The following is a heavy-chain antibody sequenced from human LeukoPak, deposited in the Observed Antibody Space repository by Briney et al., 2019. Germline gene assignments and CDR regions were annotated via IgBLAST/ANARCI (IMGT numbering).Heavy chain of an antibody. CDR1: GFTFSSYW. J-gene: IGHJ4*02. V-gene: IGHV3-7*01. Sequence: GGSLRLSCAASGFTFSSYWMNWVRQAPGKGLEGVANIKQDGSEKYYVDSVRGRFTISRDNAKNSLYLQMNSLRAEDTAVYYCARDGGYYFDYWGQGTLVTVSS. CDR2: IKQDGSEK. CDR3: ARDGGYYFDY. D-gene: IGHD3-16*01.